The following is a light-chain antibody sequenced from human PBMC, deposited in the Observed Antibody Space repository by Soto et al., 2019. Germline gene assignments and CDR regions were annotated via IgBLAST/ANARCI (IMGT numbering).Light chain of an antibody. V-gene: IGLV2-8*01. CDR2: EVS. Sequence: ALTQPPSASGSPGQSVTISCTGASSDVGGYNYVSWYQQHPGKAPKLMIYEVSKRPSGVPDRFSGSKSGNTASLTVSGLQAEDEADYYCNSYAGSNNVVFGGGTKVTVL. J-gene: IGLJ2*01. CDR3: NSYAGSNNVV. CDR1: SSDVGGYNY.